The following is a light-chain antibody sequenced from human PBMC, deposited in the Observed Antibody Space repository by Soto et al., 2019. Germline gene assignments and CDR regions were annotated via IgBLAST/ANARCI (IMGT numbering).Light chain of an antibody. CDR2: AKS. CDR3: QQSYSTPPGT. J-gene: IGKJ1*01. Sequence: DIQMTQSPSSLSASVGDRVTITCRASHSISTYLIWYQQKPGKAPKLLIYAKSSLQSGVPSRFSGSGSGTDSTLTISSLQPEDFATYYCQQSYSTPPGTFGQGTKVDIK. CDR1: HSISTY. V-gene: IGKV1-39*01.